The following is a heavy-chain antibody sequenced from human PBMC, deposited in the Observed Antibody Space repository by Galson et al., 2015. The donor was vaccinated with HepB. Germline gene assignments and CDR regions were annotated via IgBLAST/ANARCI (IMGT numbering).Heavy chain of an antibody. V-gene: IGHV7-4-1*02. Sequence: VKVSCKASGYTFTDYVVNWVRQAPGQGLEWMGWMNTNTGKPTYAPGFAGRFVFSLDTSVTTAYLQMNSLKTEDTAVYYCTRGRVLEPQDYYYYHYMDVWGRGTTVSVSS. CDR3: TRGRVLEPQDYYYYHYMDV. D-gene: IGHD3-3*01. CDR2: MNTNTGKP. J-gene: IGHJ6*03. CDR1: GYTFTDYV.